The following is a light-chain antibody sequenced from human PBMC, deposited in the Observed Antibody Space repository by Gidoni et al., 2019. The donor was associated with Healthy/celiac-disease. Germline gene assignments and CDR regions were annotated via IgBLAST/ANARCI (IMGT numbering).Light chain of an antibody. CDR3: QQYNNWPRLT. CDR1: QSVSSN. V-gene: IGKV3-15*01. CDR2: GAS. Sequence: EIVMTQSPATLSVSPGERATLSCRASQSVSSNLAWYQQKPWQAPRLLIYGASTRATGITARFSGSGSGTELTLTIRRLQSEDFAVYYCQQYNNWPRLTFXGXTKVEIK. J-gene: IGKJ4*01.